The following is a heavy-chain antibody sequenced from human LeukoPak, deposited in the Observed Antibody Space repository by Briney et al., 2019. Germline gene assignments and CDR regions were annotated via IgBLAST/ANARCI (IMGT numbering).Heavy chain of an antibody. CDR1: GGSISSGDYY. J-gene: IGHJ3*02. Sequence: SETLSLTCTVSGGSISSGDYYWSWIREPPGKGPEWIGYIYYSGSTYYNPSPKSRVTISVDTSKNQFSLKLSSVTAADTAVYYCARDTQGAFDIWGQGTMVTVSS. V-gene: IGHV4-30-4*08. CDR2: IYYSGST. CDR3: ARDTQGAFDI.